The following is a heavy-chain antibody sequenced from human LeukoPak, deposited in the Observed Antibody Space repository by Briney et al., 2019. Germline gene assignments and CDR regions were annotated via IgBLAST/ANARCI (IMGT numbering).Heavy chain of an antibody. CDR3: ARDVARGYSRYAFDY. CDR2: INTDGSST. Sequence: GGSLRLSCAASGFTFSSYWMHWVRQVPGKGLVWVSRINTDGSSTSYAGSVKGRFTISRDNAQNTVFLQMNSLRAEDMGVYYCARDVARGYSRYAFDYWGQGTLVTVSS. CDR1: GFTFSSYW. V-gene: IGHV3-74*01. J-gene: IGHJ4*02. D-gene: IGHD5-12*01.